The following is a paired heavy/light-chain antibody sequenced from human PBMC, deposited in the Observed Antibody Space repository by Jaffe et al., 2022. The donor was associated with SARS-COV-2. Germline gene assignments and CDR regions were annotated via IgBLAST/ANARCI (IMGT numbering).Heavy chain of an antibody. CDR2: ISASGDRT. CDR1: GFPFSTYP. CDR3: AKVLSQTTNYWYGMDV. V-gene: IGHV3-23*01. Sequence: EAQLLESGGGLVQPGGSLRLSCAASGFPFSTYPLIWVRQAPGKGLESFSSISASGDRTYYADSVKGRFTISRDNSKNTLFLQMNSLGAEDTAVYYCAKVLSQTTNYWYGMDVWGQGTTVTVSS. J-gene: IGHJ6*02.
Light chain of an antibody. Sequence: DIVMTQSPLSLPVTPGEPASISCRSSQSLLHSNGFHYLDWYLQKPGQSPQLLIYLASNRASGVPDRFSGSGSGTDFTLKISRVEAEDVGVYYCMQTLHAWTFGQGTKVEIK. CDR2: LAS. V-gene: IGKV2-28*01. J-gene: IGKJ1*01. CDR3: MQTLHAWT. CDR1: QSLLHSNGFHY.